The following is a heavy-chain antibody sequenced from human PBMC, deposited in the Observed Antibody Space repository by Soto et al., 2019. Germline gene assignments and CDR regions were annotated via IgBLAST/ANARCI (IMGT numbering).Heavy chain of an antibody. CDR2: ISRGGGSP. Sequence: EVQLLESEGGLVQPWGYLRLSCAASGVTFSDYAMSWLRHAPGKGLESVSGISRGGGSPYHADPVQGRFTISRNNSKSTLVLQMNGLRVEDTALYYCGKGDGRIVPRHFDKWGQGTLVTGSS. CDR3: GKGDGRIVPRHFDK. V-gene: IGHV3-23*01. CDR1: GVTFSDYA. D-gene: IGHD1-26*01. J-gene: IGHJ4*02.